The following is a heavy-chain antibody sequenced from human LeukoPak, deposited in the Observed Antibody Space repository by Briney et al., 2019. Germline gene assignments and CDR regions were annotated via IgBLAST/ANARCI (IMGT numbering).Heavy chain of an antibody. Sequence: PGGSLRLSCAASGFTFSSYGMHWVRQAPGKGLEWVAFIRYDGSNKYYADSVKGRFTISRDNSKNTLYLQMNSLRAEDTAVYYCAKERSGGSGSYYKALPLDYWGQGTLVTVSS. D-gene: IGHD3-10*01. V-gene: IGHV3-30*02. CDR2: IRYDGSNK. CDR3: AKERSGGSGSYYKALPLDY. J-gene: IGHJ4*02. CDR1: GFTFSSYG.